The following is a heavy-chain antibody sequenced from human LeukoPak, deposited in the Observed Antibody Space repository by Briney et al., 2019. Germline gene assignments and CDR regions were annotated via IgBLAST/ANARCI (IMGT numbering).Heavy chain of an antibody. Sequence: GGSLRLSCAASGFTISSNWMSWVRQAPGRGLEWVANIKQDGSEKYYVDSVKGRFTISRDNAKNSLYLQMNRLRAEDTALYYCRAGAYWGQGTLVTVSS. CDR3: RAGAY. V-gene: IGHV3-7*03. J-gene: IGHJ4*02. CDR1: GFTISSNW. CDR2: IKQDGSEK.